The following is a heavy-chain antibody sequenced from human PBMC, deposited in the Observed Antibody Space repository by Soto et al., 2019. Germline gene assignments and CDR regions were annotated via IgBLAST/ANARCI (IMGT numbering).Heavy chain of an antibody. V-gene: IGHV3-74*01. CDR3: ASHGSGDYFWFDP. CDR1: GFTFSNFW. Sequence: EGQLVESGGGLVQPGGSLRLSCAASGFTFSNFWVHWVRQAPGKGLVWVSRASPDGSSTSYADPVKGRFTISRDNTKNMLYMEMNSLGAEDTGVYYCASHGSGDYFWFDPWGQGTLVTVSS. J-gene: IGHJ5*02. D-gene: IGHD4-17*01. CDR2: ASPDGSST.